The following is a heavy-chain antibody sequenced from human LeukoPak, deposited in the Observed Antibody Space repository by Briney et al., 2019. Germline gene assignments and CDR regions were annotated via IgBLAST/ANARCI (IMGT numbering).Heavy chain of an antibody. CDR3: AKERSSSFDY. D-gene: IGHD6-6*01. J-gene: IGHJ4*02. CDR1: GFTFDDYA. V-gene: IGHV3-9*01. CDR2: ISWNSGSI. Sequence: GGSLRLSCAASGFTFDDYAMHWVRQAPGKGLEWVSGISWNSGSIGYADSVKGRFTISRDNAKNSLYLQMNSLRAEDTALYYCAKERSSSFDYWGQGTLVTASS.